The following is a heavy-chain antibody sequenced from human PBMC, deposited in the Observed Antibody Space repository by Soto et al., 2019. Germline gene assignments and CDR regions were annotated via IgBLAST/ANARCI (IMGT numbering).Heavy chain of an antibody. Sequence: SETLSLTCTVSGGSISRGGYYWSWIRQNPGKGLEWIGYTYNSVSTYYNPSLKSGVTISADTSKNQFSLNLISVTAADTAVYYCRKRSRYSTDVWGQGITVTVSS. CDR1: GGSISRGGYY. J-gene: IGHJ6*02. V-gene: IGHV4-31*08. CDR2: TYNSVST. D-gene: IGHD2-2*01. CDR3: RKRSRYSTDV.